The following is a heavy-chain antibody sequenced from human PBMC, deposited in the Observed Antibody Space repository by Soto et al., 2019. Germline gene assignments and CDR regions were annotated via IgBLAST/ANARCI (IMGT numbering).Heavy chain of an antibody. CDR2: IYYSGST. D-gene: IGHD3-10*01. CDR3: AITQTNYYGLSYYYYYGMDV. J-gene: IGHJ6*02. V-gene: IGHV4-39*01. CDR1: GGSISSSSYY. Sequence: TSETLSLTCTVSGGSISSSSYYWGWIRQPPGKGLEWIGSIYYSGSTYYNPSLKSRVTISVDTSKNQFSLKLSSVTAADTAVYYCAITQTNYYGLSYYYYYGMDVWGQGTTVTVPS.